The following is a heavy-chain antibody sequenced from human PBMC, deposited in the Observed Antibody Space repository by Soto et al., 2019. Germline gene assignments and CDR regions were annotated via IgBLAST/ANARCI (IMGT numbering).Heavy chain of an antibody. CDR3: ARDNNDFWSLYPLAFDY. CDR1: CGSLIKYY. Sequence: SETLSLTCSFSCGSLIKYYWSWIRQPAGKGLEWIGRISTSGHVVSKVSLRSRLTMSVDMSNNHFSLKLTSVTAADTAVYYCARDNNDFWSLYPLAFDYWGQGALVTV. CDR2: ISTSGHV. V-gene: IGHV4-4*07. J-gene: IGHJ4*02. D-gene: IGHD3-3*01.